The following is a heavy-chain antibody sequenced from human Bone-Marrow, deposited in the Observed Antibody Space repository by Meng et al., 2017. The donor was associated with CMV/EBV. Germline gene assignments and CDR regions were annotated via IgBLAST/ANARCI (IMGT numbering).Heavy chain of an antibody. D-gene: IGHD1-26*01. V-gene: IGHV1-18*01. CDR3: ARVKTRVDRVGDY. CDR1: GYTFTSYG. J-gene: IGHJ4*02. Sequence: KASGYTFTSYGISWVRQATGQGLEWMGWISAYNGNTNYAQKLQGRVTMTTDTSTSTAYMELRSLRSDDTAVYYCARVKTRVDRVGDYWGQGTLVTVSS. CDR2: ISAYNGNT.